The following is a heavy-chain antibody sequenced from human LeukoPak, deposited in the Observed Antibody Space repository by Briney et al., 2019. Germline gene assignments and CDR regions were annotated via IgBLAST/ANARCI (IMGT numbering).Heavy chain of an antibody. J-gene: IGHJ5*01. CDR1: GGSITRDY. CDR2: MYHSGST. CDR3: AREGPRDAYNRDNYIDS. Sequence: SETLSLTCTVSGGSITRDYWSWIRQPPGKGLEWIGYMYHSGSTNYNPSLKSRVGISVDTSKNQFSLKLTSVTSADTAVYYCAREGPRDAYNRDNYIDSWGQGTLVTVSS. D-gene: IGHD5-24*01. V-gene: IGHV4-59*01.